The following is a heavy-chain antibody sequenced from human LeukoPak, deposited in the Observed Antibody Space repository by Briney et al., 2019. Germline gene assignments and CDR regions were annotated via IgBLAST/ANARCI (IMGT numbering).Heavy chain of an antibody. CDR1: GFTSSDAW. D-gene: IGHD3-22*01. CDR3: TTDGYFDSSGYYYPHDY. CDR2: IKSEGAGGTT. J-gene: IGHJ4*02. V-gene: IGHV3-15*01. Sequence: PGGSLRLSCAASGFTSSDAWVNWVRQAPGKGLEWVGRIKSEGAGGTTDYAAPVKGRFTVSRDDSKNTLYLQMNSLKTEDTAVYYCTTDGYFDSSGYYYPHDYWGQGTLVTVSS.